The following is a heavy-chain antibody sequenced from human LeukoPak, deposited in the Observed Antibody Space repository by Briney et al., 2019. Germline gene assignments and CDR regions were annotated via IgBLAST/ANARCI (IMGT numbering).Heavy chain of an antibody. D-gene: IGHD6-19*01. CDR3: SRLTVAGTHFDY. CDR1: GGSISSSSYY. Sequence: PSETLSLTCTVSGGSISSSSYYWGWIRQPPGKGLEWIGSIYYRGRTYYNPSLKSRVTISVDTSKNQFSLKLSSVTAADTAVYSCSRLTVAGTHFDYWGQGTLVTVSS. CDR2: IYYRGRT. J-gene: IGHJ4*02. V-gene: IGHV4-39*01.